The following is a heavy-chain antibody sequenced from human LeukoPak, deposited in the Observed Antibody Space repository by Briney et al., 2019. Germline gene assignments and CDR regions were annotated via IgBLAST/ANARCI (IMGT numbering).Heavy chain of an antibody. CDR1: GGSISSYY. V-gene: IGHV4-59*01. J-gene: IGHJ3*02. CDR2: IYYSGST. Sequence: SGTLSLTCTVSGGSISSYYWSWIRQPPGKGLEWIGYIYYSGSTNYNPSLKSRVTISVDTSKNQFSLKLSSVTAADTAVYYCARDRILPKYYYDSSGYPRNAFDIWGQGTMVTVSS. CDR3: ARDRILPKYYYDSSGYPRNAFDI. D-gene: IGHD3-22*01.